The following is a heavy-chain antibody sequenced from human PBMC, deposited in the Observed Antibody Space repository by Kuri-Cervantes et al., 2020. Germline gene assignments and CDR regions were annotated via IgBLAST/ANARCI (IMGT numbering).Heavy chain of an antibody. D-gene: IGHD6-6*01. CDR1: GGSISSGGYY. V-gene: IGHV4-61*08. CDR3: ARDKGSSQVYYYGMDV. Sequence: GSLRLSCAVSGGSISSGGYYWSWIRQPPGKGLEWIGYIYYSGSTNYNPSLKSRVTISVDTSKNQFSLKLSSVTAADTAVYYCARDKGSSQVYYYGMDVWGQGTTVTVSS. J-gene: IGHJ6*02. CDR2: IYYSGST.